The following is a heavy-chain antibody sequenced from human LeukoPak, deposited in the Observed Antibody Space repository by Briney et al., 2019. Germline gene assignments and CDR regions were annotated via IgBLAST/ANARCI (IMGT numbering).Heavy chain of an antibody. Sequence: GGSLGLSCAASGFTFSSYGMHWVRQAPGKGLEWVAVIWYDGSNKYYAASVKGRFTISRDNSKNTLYLQMNSLRAEDTAVYYCARGGYYDSSGYYEGAGFDYWGQGTLVTVSS. D-gene: IGHD3-22*01. CDR1: GFTFSSYG. CDR3: ARGGYYDSSGYYEGAGFDY. J-gene: IGHJ4*02. CDR2: IWYDGSNK. V-gene: IGHV3-33*01.